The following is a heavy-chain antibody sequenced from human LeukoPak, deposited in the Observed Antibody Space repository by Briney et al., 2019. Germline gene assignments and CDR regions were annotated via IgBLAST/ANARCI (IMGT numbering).Heavy chain of an antibody. V-gene: IGHV4-59*01. CDR1: GGSIRSYY. CDR3: AREVDYYDSSGYYSYAFDI. J-gene: IGHJ3*02. CDR2: IYYSGST. D-gene: IGHD3-22*01. Sequence: SETLSLTCTVSGGSIRSYYWSWIRQPPGKGLEWIGYIYYSGSTNYNPSLKSRVTISVDTSKNQFSLKLSSVTAADTAVYYCAREVDYYDSSGYYSYAFDIWGQGTMVTVSS.